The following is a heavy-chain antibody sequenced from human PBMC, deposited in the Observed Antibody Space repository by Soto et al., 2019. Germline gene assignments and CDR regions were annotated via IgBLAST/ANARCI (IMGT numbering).Heavy chain of an antibody. CDR2: MNTNTGNT. CDR3: ARVVCFFGGHAGY. Sequence: QVLLVESGADVKKPGASVKVSCKTSGYTFTEFNINWVRQAPGQGLEWMGWMNTNTGNTGYAQKFQGRVTMSRDTSISTASMELRRLISEDTAVYYCARVVCFFGGHAGYWGQGTLVTVSS. D-gene: IGHD3-3*01. CDR1: GYTFTEFN. V-gene: IGHV1-8*01. J-gene: IGHJ4*02.